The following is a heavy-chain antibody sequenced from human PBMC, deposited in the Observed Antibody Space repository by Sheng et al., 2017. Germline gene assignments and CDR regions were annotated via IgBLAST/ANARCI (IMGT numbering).Heavy chain of an antibody. V-gene: IGHV3-53*02. J-gene: IGHJ4*02. CDR1: GFTVSSNY. D-gene: IGHD3-9*01. CDR2: IYSGGST. Sequence: EVQLVETGGGLIQPGGSLRLSCAASGFTVSSNYMSWVRQAPGKGLEWVSVIYSGGSTYYADSVKGRFTISRDNSKNTLYLQMNSLRAEDTAVYYCARSRKLRYFDWLPGYFDYWGQGTLVTVSS. CDR3: ARSRKLRYFDWLPGYFDY.